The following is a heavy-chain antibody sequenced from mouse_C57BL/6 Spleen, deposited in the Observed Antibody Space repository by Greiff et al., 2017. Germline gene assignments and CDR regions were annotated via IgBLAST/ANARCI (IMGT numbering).Heavy chain of an antibody. CDR1: GYTFTSYW. V-gene: IGHV1-74*01. CDR3: AIEGVYYGNFY. Sequence: QVQLKQPGAELVKPGASVKVSCKASGYTFTSYWMHWVKQRPGQGLEWIGRIHPSDSDTNYNQKFKGKATLTVDKSSSTAYMQLSSLTSEDYSVYYCAIEGVYYGNFYWGQGTTLTVSS. CDR2: IHPSDSDT. J-gene: IGHJ2*01. D-gene: IGHD2-1*01.